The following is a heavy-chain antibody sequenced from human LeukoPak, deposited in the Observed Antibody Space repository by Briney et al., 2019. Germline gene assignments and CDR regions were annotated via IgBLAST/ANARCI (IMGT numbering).Heavy chain of an antibody. CDR3: ARDRLQYFDY. CDR1: GFMFSSNW. J-gene: IGHJ4*02. Sequence: GGSLRLSRAASGFMFSSNWMSRVRQAPGKGLEWVSLIYVSGDTYYTDSVKGRFTISRDTSENTLYLQMNSLRVEDTAVYYCARDRLQYFDYWGQGTLVTVSS. V-gene: IGHV3-53*01. D-gene: IGHD3-16*01. CDR2: IYVSGDT.